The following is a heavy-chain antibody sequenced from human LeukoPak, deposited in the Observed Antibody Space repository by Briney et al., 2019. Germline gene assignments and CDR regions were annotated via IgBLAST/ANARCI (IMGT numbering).Heavy chain of an antibody. V-gene: IGHV4-4*07. CDR3: ARGVADPYSFDS. CDR1: GGSINFYY. J-gene: IGHJ4*02. Sequence: SETLSLTCTVSGGSINFYYWSWIRQPAGKGLEWIGRIYSTGSTNYSPSLKSRVTMSVDKSKNQFSLNLSSVTAADTAVYYCARGVADPYSFDSWGQGTLVTVSS. CDR2: IYSTGST. D-gene: IGHD2-21*01.